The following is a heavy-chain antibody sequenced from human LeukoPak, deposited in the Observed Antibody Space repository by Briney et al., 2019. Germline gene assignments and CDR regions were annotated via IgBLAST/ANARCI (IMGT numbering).Heavy chain of an antibody. Sequence: LGESLKISCKGSGYSFTSYWIGWVRQMPGKGLEWMGIIYPGDSDTRYSPSLRGQVTISADKSISTAYLQWSSLKASDTAMYYCARQIRHPNWFDPWGQGTLVTVSS. CDR3: ARQIRHPNWFDP. CDR2: IYPGDSDT. CDR1: GYSFTSYW. J-gene: IGHJ5*02. V-gene: IGHV5-51*01.